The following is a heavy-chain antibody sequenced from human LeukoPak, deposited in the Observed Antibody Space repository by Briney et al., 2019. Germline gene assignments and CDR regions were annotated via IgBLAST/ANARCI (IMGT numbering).Heavy chain of an antibody. CDR3: ARVTFSVGGGSFGGFDP. CDR1: GGTFSSYA. D-gene: IGHD2-15*01. J-gene: IGHJ5*02. Sequence: GASVKVSCKASGGTFSSYAISWVLQAPGPGLEWMGRIIPIFGTANYAQKFQGRITITTDESTSTAYMELSSLRSEDTAVYYCARVTFSVGGGSFGGFDPWGQGTLVTVSS. V-gene: IGHV1-69*05. CDR2: IIPIFGTA.